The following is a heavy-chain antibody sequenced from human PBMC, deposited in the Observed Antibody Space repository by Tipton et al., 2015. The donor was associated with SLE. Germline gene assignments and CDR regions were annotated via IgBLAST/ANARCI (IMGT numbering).Heavy chain of an antibody. CDR1: GYPIINGFY. J-gene: IGHJ3*02. D-gene: IGHD2-8*02. Sequence: TLSLTCTVSGYPIINGFYWGWIRQPPGKGLEWLGIIYHTANTYYNPSLKSRVTISIDTSKNQFSLKLSSVTAADTAVYYCASLNQQLVVFEIWGQGTMVTVSS. V-gene: IGHV4-38-2*02. CDR3: ASLNQQLVVFEI. CDR2: IYHTANT.